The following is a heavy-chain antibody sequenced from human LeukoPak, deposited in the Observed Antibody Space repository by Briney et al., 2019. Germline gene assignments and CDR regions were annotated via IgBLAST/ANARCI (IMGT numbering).Heavy chain of an antibody. J-gene: IGHJ5*01. Sequence: ASVKVSFKASGYTFKNYGISWVRQAPGQGREWMGWISTYNGDTKHAQKVQGRLTLTADASTSTAYMELRGLRSDDTAVYYCARDPSNTSGWYIWFGFWGQGTLVTVSS. D-gene: IGHD6-19*01. CDR2: ISTYNGDT. V-gene: IGHV1-18*04. CDR1: GYTFKNYG. CDR3: ARDPSNTSGWYIWFGF.